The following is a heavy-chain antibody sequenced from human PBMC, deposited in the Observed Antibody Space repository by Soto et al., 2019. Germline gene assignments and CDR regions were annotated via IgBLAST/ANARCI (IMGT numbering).Heavy chain of an antibody. V-gene: IGHV3-48*03. D-gene: IGHD3-10*01. CDR1: GFTLSNYE. J-gene: IGHJ5*02. CDR2: ISSSGTTT. Sequence: EVQLVESGGGLVQPGGSLRLSCVASGFTLSNYEMNWVGQAPGKGLEWISYISSSGTTTTYSDSVRGRFTVSRDNAENSLHLQMTGLRVEDTAVYYCSRYREGAGDCFDPWCQGTMVTVFS. CDR3: SRYREGAGDCFDP.